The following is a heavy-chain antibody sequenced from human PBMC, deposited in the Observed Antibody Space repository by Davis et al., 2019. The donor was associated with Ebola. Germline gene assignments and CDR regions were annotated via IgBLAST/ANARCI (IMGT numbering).Heavy chain of an antibody. CDR3: ARASKSDCSSTSCYRGEYYYYYYMDV. Sequence: GESLKISCAASGFTFSSYSMNWVRQAPGKGLEWVSYISSSSSTIYYADSVKGRFTISRDNAKNSLYLQMNSLRAEDTAVYYCARASKSDCSSTSCYRGEYYYYYYMDVWGKGTTVTVSS. D-gene: IGHD2-2*02. V-gene: IGHV3-48*04. CDR2: ISSSSSTI. CDR1: GFTFSSYS. J-gene: IGHJ6*03.